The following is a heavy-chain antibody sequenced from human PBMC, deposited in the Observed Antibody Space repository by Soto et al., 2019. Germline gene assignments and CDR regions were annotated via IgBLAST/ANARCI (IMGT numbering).Heavy chain of an antibody. CDR2: IKSKTDGGTT. J-gene: IGHJ6*02. V-gene: IGHV3-15*07. CDR1: GFTFSNAW. CDR3: PTGGVRGVIYYYYYGMDV. D-gene: IGHD3-10*01. Sequence: EVQLVESGGGLVKPGGSLRLSCAASGFTFSNAWMNWVRQAPGKGLEWVGRIKSKTDGGTTDYAAPVKGRFTISRDDSKNTLYLQMKSLKTEDTAVYYCPTGGVRGVIYYYYYGMDVWGQGTTVTVSS.